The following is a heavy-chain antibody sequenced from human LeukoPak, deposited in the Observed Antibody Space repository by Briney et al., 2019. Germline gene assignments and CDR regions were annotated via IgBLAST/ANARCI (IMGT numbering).Heavy chain of an antibody. D-gene: IGHD3-10*01. CDR1: GYSFSKYW. CDR3: ARVDHYYVNSGSDTYYNYDAMDV. CDR2: IDPSDSYT. V-gene: IGHV5-10-1*01. Sequence: GESPKISCKGVGYSFSKYWVTWGRQMPGEGLGWRGGIDPSDSYTTYSPSFQGHVTISADRSINTAYLQWSRLKASDTAVYFCARVDHYYVNSGSDTYYNYDAMDVWGKGTTVTVSS. J-gene: IGHJ6*04.